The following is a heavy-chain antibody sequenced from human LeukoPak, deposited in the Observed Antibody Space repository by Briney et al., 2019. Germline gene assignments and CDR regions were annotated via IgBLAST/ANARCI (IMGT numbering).Heavy chain of an antibody. CDR2: ISSSSSYI. Sequence: GGSLRLSCAASGFTFSSYSMNWVRQAPGKGLEWVSSISSSSSYIYYADSVKGRFTISRDNAKNSLYLQMNSLRAEDMAVYYCAREPLAYCGGDCYVLWGQGTLVTVSS. V-gene: IGHV3-21*01. CDR3: AREPLAYCGGDCYVL. CDR1: GFTFSSYS. D-gene: IGHD2-21*02. J-gene: IGHJ4*02.